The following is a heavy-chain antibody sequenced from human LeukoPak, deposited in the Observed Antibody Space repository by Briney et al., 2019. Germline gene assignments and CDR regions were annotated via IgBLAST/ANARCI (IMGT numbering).Heavy chain of an antibody. CDR1: GGSISTHY. CDR2: IYYRGST. Sequence: SETLSLTCAVSGGSISTHYWNWIRQPPGKGLEWIGYIYYRGSTNYNPSLKSRVTMSVDTSKNQFSLKLSSVTAADTAVYYCARVSYSSSFIDYWGQGTLVTVSS. J-gene: IGHJ4*02. V-gene: IGHV4-59*11. CDR3: ARVSYSSSFIDY. D-gene: IGHD6-6*01.